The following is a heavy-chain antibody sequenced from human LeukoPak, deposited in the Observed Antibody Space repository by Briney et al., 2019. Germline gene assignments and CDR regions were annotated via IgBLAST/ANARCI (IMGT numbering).Heavy chain of an antibody. CDR1: GGSISSSSYY. CDR3: ARDSSTFAWGWGDYFDY. V-gene: IGHV4-39*07. CDR2: IYYTGNT. D-gene: IGHD7-27*01. Sequence: PSETLSLTCAVSGGSISSSSYYWGWIRQPPGKGLEWIGTIYYTGNTYYNPSLKSRVTISVDTSKNQFSLKLSSVTAADTAVYYCARDSSTFAWGWGDYFDYWGQGTLVTVSS. J-gene: IGHJ4*02.